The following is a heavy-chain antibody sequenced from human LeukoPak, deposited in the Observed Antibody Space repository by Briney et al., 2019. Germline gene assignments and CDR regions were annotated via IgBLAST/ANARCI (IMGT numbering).Heavy chain of an antibody. CDR3: ARVDEYLLLLIGGWTWFDL. CDR2: MNPNSGNT. V-gene: IGHV1-8*01. CDR1: GYTFTSYD. J-gene: IGHJ5*02. D-gene: IGHD2-2*01. Sequence: ASVKVSCKASGYTFTSYDSNWVGQAAGQGGEGMGWMNPNSGNTGYAQKFQRRVTMTRNTSLSTAYMELSSLRSEDPAVYYCARVDEYLLLLIGGWTWFDLWGQGTLVTVSS.